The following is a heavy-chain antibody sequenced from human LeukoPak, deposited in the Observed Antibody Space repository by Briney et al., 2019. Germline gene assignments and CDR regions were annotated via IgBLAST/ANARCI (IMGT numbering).Heavy chain of an antibody. V-gene: IGHV3-48*02. CDR3: ARGRDLYYYYYGMDV. J-gene: IGHJ6*02. CDR1: GFTFSSYG. Sequence: GRSLRLSCAASGFTFSSYGMHWVRQAPGKGLEWVSYISSSSSTIYYADSVKGRFTISRDNAKNSLYLQMNSLRDEDTAVYYCARGRDLYYYYYGMDVWGQGTTVTVSS. CDR2: ISSSSSTI.